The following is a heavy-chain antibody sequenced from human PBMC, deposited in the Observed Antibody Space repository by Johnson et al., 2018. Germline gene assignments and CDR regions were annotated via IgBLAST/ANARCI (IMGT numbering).Heavy chain of an antibody. CDR2: ISYDGNNE. D-gene: IGHD3-10*01. Sequence: QVQLQESGGGVVQPGRSLRLSCVASGFTFSRFAMHWVRQAPGKGLEWVTVISYDGNNEYYEDSVKGRFSISSDNSKNTLYLQMNRLGPEDTAGDYCARDQRQYASGEYYNPFGGAQHWGQGVLVTVSS. J-gene: IGHJ1*01. CDR3: ARDQRQYASGEYYNPFGGAQH. CDR1: GFTFSRFA. V-gene: IGHV3-30-3*01.